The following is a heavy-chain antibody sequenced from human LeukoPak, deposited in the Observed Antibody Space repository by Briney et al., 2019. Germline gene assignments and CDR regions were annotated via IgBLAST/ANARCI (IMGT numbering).Heavy chain of an antibody. D-gene: IGHD1-26*01. J-gene: IGHJ4*02. CDR3: AKDPKVGASFSSLGEKSDY. Sequence: SETLSLTCTVSGGSISSYYWSWIRQPPGKGLEWIGYIYYSGSTNYNPSLKSRVTISVDTSKNQFSLKLSSVTAADTAVYYCAKDPKVGASFSSLGEKSDYWGQGTLVTVSS. CDR2: IYYSGST. V-gene: IGHV4-59*01. CDR1: GGSISSYY.